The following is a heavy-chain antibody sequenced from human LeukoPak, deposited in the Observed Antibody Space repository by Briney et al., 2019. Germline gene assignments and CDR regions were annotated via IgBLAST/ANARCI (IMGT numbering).Heavy chain of an antibody. CDR1: GFTFSSYG. V-gene: IGHV3-30*18. CDR3: AKDHEPLLWFGELITDFDY. D-gene: IGHD3-10*01. J-gene: IGHJ4*02. Sequence: PGGSLRLSCAASGFTFSSYGMHWVRQAPGKGLEWVAVISYDGSNKYYADSVKGRFTISRDNSKNTLYLQMNSLRAEDTAVYYCAKDHEPLLWFGELITDFDYWGQGTLVTVSS. CDR2: ISYDGSNK.